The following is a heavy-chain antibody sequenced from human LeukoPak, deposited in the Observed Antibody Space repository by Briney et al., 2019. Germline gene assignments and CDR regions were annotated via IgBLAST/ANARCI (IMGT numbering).Heavy chain of an antibody. D-gene: IGHD6-13*01. J-gene: IGHJ6*02. CDR3: ARAKGAAGTSFLYYYYGLDV. CDR1: GFTFSSYS. Sequence: GGSLRLSCAASGFTFSSYSMNWVRQAPGKGLEWVSSISSSSSYIYYADSVKGRFTISRDNAKNSLYLQMNSLRAEDTAVYYCARAKGAAGTSFLYYYYGLDVWGQGTTVTVSS. V-gene: IGHV3-21*01. CDR2: ISSSSSYI.